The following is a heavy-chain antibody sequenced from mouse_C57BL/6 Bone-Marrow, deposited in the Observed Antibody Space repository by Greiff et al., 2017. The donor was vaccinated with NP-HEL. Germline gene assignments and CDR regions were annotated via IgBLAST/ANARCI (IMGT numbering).Heavy chain of an antibody. V-gene: IGHV1-64*01. J-gene: IGHJ2*01. Sequence: VQLQQPGAELVKPGASVKLSCKASGYTFTSYWMHWVKQRPGQGLEWIGMIHPNSGSTNYNEKFKSKATLTVDKSSSTAYMQRSSLTSEDSAVYYGASDMIYDGSLFDYWGQGTTLTVSS. CDR2: IHPNSGST. CDR3: ASDMIYDGSLFDY. D-gene: IGHD2-3*01. CDR1: GYTFTSYW.